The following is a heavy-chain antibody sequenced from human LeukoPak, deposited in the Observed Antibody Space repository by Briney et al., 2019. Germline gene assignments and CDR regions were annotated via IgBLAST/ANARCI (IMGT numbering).Heavy chain of an antibody. V-gene: IGHV4-30-2*01. CDR3: ARGDTTMGLYY. J-gene: IGHJ4*02. Sequence: SETLSLTCAVSGGSISSGGYSWNWIRQLPGKGLEWIGYIYQSESTYYNPSLKSRVTISVDRSKNQFSLKLSSVTAADTAVYYCARGDTTMGLYYWGQGTLVTVSS. D-gene: IGHD5-18*01. CDR2: IYQSEST. CDR1: GGSISSGGYS.